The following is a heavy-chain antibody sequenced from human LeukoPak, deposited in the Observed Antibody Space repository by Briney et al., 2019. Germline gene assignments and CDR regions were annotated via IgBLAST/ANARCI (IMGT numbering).Heavy chain of an antibody. Sequence: PGGSLRLSCAASGFTFSTYAKSWVRRAPGKGLEWVSAISGSGGSTYSADSVKGRFTISRDNSKNTLYLQMNSLRAEDTAVYYCAKRMPYYFDYWGQGTLVTVSS. D-gene: IGHD2-15*01. V-gene: IGHV3-23*01. CDR2: ISGSGGST. CDR1: GFTFSTYA. J-gene: IGHJ4*02. CDR3: AKRMPYYFDY.